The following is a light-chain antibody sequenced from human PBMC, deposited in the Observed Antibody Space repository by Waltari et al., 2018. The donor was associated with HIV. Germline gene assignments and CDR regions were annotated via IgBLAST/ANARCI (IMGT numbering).Light chain of an antibody. CDR2: LNSDGSH. CDR1: SGPSSYA. V-gene: IGLV4-69*01. CDR3: QTWGTGIQV. J-gene: IGLJ2*01. Sequence: QLVLTQSPSASASLGASVTPPCTLSSGPSSYAIAWHPQQPEKGPRYLMKLNSDGSHSKGDGIPDRFSGSSSGAERYLTISSLQSEDEADYYCQTWGTGIQVFGGGTKLTVL.